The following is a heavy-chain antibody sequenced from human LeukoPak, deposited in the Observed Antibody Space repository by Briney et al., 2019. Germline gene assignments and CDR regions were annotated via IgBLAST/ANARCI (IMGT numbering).Heavy chain of an antibody. D-gene: IGHD1-26*01. J-gene: IGHJ4*02. CDR3: ARVGLIMGGSYTH. CDR1: GYTFTSYY. CDR2: INPSGGST. Sequence: ASVKVSCKPSGYTFTSYYMHWVRQAPGQGLEWMGIINPSGGSTSYAQKFQGRVTMTRDMSTSTVYMELSSLRSEDTAVYYCARVGLIMGGSYTHWGQGTLVTVSS. V-gene: IGHV1-46*01.